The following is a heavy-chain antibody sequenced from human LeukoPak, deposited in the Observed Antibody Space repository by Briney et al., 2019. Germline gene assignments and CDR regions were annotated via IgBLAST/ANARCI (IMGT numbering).Heavy chain of an antibody. D-gene: IGHD1-26*01. J-gene: IGHJ4*02. CDR2: INEGGSIT. Sequence: PGGSLRLSCAVSGFTFRTYWMHWVRQVPDEGLVWVSRINEGGSITNYADSVKGRFSISRDNAKNTLYLQMNSLRAEDTAVYYCGRDLGGRSGYWGQGTLVTVSS. CDR3: GRDLGGRSGY. V-gene: IGHV3-74*01. CDR1: GFTFRTYW.